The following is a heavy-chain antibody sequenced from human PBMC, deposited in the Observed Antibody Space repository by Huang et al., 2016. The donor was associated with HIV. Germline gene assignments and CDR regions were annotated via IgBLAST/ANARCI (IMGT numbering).Heavy chain of an antibody. CDR3: ARGEFGGSGETSVVTPWYY. Sequence: QVQLIQSGAEVRKPGASVKVSCKASGYTLTAYYIHWVRQAPGQGFEWMGGINPQSGARKYARECQGRVAMTRYTSIGTAYMELNRLTRDDTALYFCARGEFGGSGETSVVTPWYYWGQGSLVIVSS. CDR1: GYTLTAYY. V-gene: IGHV1-2*02. D-gene: IGHD2-21*02. CDR2: INPQSGAR. J-gene: IGHJ4*02.